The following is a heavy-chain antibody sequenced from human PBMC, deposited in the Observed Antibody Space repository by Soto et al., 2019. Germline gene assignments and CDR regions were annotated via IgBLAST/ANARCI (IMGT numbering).Heavy chain of an antibody. CDR3: ARSGGNAAHIDY. CDR1: GFTFSDYY. V-gene: IGHV3-11*06. D-gene: IGHD2-15*01. J-gene: IGHJ4*02. Sequence: QVQLVESGGGLVKPGGSLRLSCAASGFTFSDYYMSWIRQAPGKGLEWVSYISSSSSYTNYADSVKGRFTISRDNAKNSLYLKMNSLRAEDTAVYYCARSGGNAAHIDYWGQGTLVTVSS. CDR2: ISSSSSYT.